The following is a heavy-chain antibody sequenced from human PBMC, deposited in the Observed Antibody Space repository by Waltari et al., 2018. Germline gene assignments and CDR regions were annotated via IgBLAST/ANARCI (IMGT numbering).Heavy chain of an antibody. V-gene: IGHV2-5*01. Sequence: QITLKESGPTLVKPTQTLTLTCTFSGFPLNAGQLGVGWTRQSPGRALEWLAIIYWNGDRRYSPSLKNRLTITKDTSQNQVVLTMTNMDPMDTATYYCIHRHWGYDWSGLDYWGQGTLVTVSS. D-gene: IGHD5-12*01. CDR2: IYWNGDR. CDR1: GFPLNAGQLG. CDR3: IHRHWGYDWSGLDY. J-gene: IGHJ4*02.